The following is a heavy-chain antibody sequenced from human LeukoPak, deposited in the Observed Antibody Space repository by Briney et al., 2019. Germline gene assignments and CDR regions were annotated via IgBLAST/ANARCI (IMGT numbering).Heavy chain of an antibody. D-gene: IGHD6-19*01. V-gene: IGHV4-30-4*01. CDR3: ARAAAGTNSWYYFDY. CDR2: IHYSGST. CDR1: GDSISSGDNY. Sequence: ASETLSLTCTVSGDSISSGDNYWSWIRQPPGKGLDWIGYIHYSGSTYYNPSLKSRVIISGDMSKNQFSLTLNSLTAADSAMYYCARAAAGTNSWYYFDYWGQGTLVTVSS. J-gene: IGHJ4*02.